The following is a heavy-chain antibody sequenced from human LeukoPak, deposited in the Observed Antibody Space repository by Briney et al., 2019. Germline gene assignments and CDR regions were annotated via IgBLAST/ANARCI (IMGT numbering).Heavy chain of an antibody. CDR2: IYYSGST. D-gene: IGHD4-17*01. CDR3: ARAEDYGCFDY. J-gene: IGHJ4*02. Sequence: PSQTLSLTCTVSGGSISSGGYHWSWIRQHPGKGLEWIGYIYYSGSTYYNPSLKSRVTISVDTSKNQFSLKLSSVTAADTAVYYCARAEDYGCFDYWGQGTLVTVSS. CDR1: GGSISSGGYH. V-gene: IGHV4-31*03.